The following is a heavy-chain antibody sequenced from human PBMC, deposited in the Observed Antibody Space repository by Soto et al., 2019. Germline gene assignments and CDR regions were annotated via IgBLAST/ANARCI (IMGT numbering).Heavy chain of an antibody. CDR1: GGSISSYY. D-gene: IGHD2-15*01. CDR3: ARSGYCCGDNFYPAGYTDH. CDR2: IYYSGTT. J-gene: IGHJ4*02. Sequence: PSETLSLTCTVSGGSISSYYWSWIRQPPGKGLEWIGYIYYSGTTNYNPSLKSRVTISVDTSKNQFSLKLNSVTAADTAVYFCARSGYCCGDNFYPAGYTDHWGQATLVT. V-gene: IGHV4-59*01.